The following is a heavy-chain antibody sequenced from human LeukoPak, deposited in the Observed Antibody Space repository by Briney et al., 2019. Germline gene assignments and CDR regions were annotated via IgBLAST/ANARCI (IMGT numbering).Heavy chain of an antibody. Sequence: GGSLRLSCAASGFTFSSYGMHWVRQAPGKGLEWVAVISYDGSNKYYAESVKGRFTISRDNSKNTLYLQMNSLRAEDTAVYYCAKMLYSSSSEALYYYYYGMDVWGQGTTVTVSS. D-gene: IGHD6-6*01. J-gene: IGHJ6*02. CDR1: GFTFSSYG. CDR2: ISYDGSNK. CDR3: AKMLYSSSSEALYYYYYGMDV. V-gene: IGHV3-30*18.